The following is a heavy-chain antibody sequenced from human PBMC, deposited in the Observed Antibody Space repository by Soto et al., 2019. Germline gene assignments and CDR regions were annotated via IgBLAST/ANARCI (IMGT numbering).Heavy chain of an antibody. CDR1: GGTFSSYA. J-gene: IGHJ4*02. Sequence: GASVKVSCKASGGTFSSYAISWVRQAPGQGLEWMGIINPSGGSTSYAQKFQGRVTMTRDTSTSTVYMELSSLRSEDTAVYYCARVGHYDFWSGYYPAYFDYWGQGTLVTVSS. D-gene: IGHD3-3*01. CDR3: ARVGHYDFWSGYYPAYFDY. CDR2: INPSGGST. V-gene: IGHV1-46*01.